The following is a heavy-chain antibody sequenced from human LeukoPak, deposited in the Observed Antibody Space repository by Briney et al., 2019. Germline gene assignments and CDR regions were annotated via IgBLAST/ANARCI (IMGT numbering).Heavy chain of an antibody. J-gene: IGHJ3*02. CDR3: GNIVVVPAAMPAGDDAFDI. CDR1: GFTFSSYG. V-gene: IGHV3-33*06. D-gene: IGHD2-2*01. CDR2: ILSDGSKE. Sequence: GGSLRLSCAASGFTFSSYGMHWVRQAPGKGLEWVAVILSDGSKEFYTDSVKGRFTISRDNSKNTLYLQMNSLRAEDTAVYYCGNIVVVPAAMPAGDDAFDIWGQGTMVTVSS.